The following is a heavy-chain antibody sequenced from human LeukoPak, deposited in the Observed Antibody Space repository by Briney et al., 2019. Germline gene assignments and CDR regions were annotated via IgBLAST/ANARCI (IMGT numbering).Heavy chain of an antibody. CDR1: AGSFSVYY. Sequence: PSETLSLTCAVYAGSFSVYYWSWIRQPPGKGLEWIGEINHSGSTNYNPSLKSQVTISVDTSKNQFSLKLSSVTAADTAVYYCARVHYDSSGYYYAWFDPWGQGTLVTVSS. CDR3: ARVHYDSSGYYYAWFDP. V-gene: IGHV4-34*01. CDR2: INHSGST. J-gene: IGHJ5*02. D-gene: IGHD3-22*01.